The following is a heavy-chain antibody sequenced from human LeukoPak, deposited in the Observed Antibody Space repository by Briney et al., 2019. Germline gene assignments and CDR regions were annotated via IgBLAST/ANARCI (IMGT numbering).Heavy chain of an antibody. CDR2: IIPTFGTA. CDR3: ARDQRLVGATTDYYYYYMDV. Sequence: ASVKVSCKASGGTFSSYAISWVRQAPGQGLEWMGGIIPTFGTANYAQKFQGRVTVTADESTSTAYMELSSLRSEDTAVYYCARDQRLVGATTDYYYYYMDVWGKGTTVTVSS. CDR1: GGTFSSYA. J-gene: IGHJ6*03. D-gene: IGHD1-26*01. V-gene: IGHV1-69*13.